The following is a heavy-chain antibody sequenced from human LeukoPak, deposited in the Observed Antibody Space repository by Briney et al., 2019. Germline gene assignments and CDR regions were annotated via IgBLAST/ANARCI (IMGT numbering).Heavy chain of an antibody. Sequence: ASVKVSCKASGYTFTGYYMHWVRQAPGQGLEWMGWINPNSGGTNYAQKFQGRVTMTRNTSISTAYMELSRLRSDDTAVYYCARELGEYYYYYMDVWGKGTTVTVSS. CDR1: GYTFTGYY. CDR3: ARELGEYYYYYMDV. V-gene: IGHV1-2*02. J-gene: IGHJ6*03. CDR2: INPNSGGT. D-gene: IGHD3-16*01.